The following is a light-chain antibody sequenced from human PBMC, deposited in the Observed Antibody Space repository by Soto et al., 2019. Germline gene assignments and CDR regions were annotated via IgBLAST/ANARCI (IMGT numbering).Light chain of an antibody. Sequence: EILMTQSPPTLSVSPGERATLSCRATQSISSNLAWYQQKPGQAPRLLIFGASTRATGIPARFSGSGSGTEFTLTISSLQSEDFAVYYCQNYNNWPSWTFGQGTKVEI. CDR2: GAS. CDR3: QNYNNWPSWT. CDR1: QSISSN. V-gene: IGKV3-15*01. J-gene: IGKJ1*01.